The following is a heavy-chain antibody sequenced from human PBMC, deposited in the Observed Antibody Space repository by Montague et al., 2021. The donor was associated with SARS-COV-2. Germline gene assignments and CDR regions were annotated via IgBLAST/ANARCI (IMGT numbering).Heavy chain of an antibody. Sequence: SETLSLTCTVSGGSIRSYSWSWIRQPAAKGLDWIGRISASGGTXXXPSXXXRVSMSVDASKNQFSFILTSVTAADTGVYFCARDGGFYGSGGYSLWGQGTLVTVSS. CDR2: ISASGGT. CDR1: GGSIRSYS. CDR3: ARDGGFYGSGGYSL. J-gene: IGHJ4*02. D-gene: IGHD3-10*01. V-gene: IGHV4-4*07.